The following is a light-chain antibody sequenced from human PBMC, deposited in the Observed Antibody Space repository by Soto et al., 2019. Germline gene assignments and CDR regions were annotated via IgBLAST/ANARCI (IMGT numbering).Light chain of an antibody. CDR3: QQRSNWPPLT. J-gene: IGKJ5*01. Sequence: EVVLSQSPGTLSLSPGESATLSCRASQIVNTFYLAWYQQKPGQAPRLLLYHASNRATGIPARFRGSGSGTDLTLTISSLENEDFAVYYCQQRSNWPPLTFGQGTRLEIK. CDR2: HAS. V-gene: IGKV3-11*01. CDR1: QIVNTFY.